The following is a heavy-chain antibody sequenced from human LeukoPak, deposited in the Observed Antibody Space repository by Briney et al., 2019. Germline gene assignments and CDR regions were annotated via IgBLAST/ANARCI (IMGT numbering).Heavy chain of an antibody. D-gene: IGHD6-13*01. CDR1: GGSISSSSYY. J-gene: IGHJ4*02. Sequence: SETLSLTCTVSGGSISSSSYYWGWIRQPPGKGLEWIGSIYYSGSTYYNPSLKSRVTISVDTSKNQFSLKLSSVTAADTAVYYCASITAAGPRYGTTAGDYWGQGTLVTVSS. CDR3: ASITAAGPRYGTTAGDY. V-gene: IGHV4-39*01. CDR2: IYYSGST.